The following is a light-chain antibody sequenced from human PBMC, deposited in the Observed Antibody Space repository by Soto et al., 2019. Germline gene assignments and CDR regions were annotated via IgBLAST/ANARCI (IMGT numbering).Light chain of an antibody. CDR1: RSNIGSNYD. CDR2: ANR. Sequence: QSVLTQPPSVSGAPGQRVIISCTGSRSNIGSNYDVHWYQQFPGTAPKLLIYANRNRPSGVPDRFSGSKAGASASLAITGLQAEDEADYYCQSYDSSLSGVVFGGGTQLTVL. V-gene: IGLV1-40*01. J-gene: IGLJ7*01. CDR3: QSYDSSLSGVV.